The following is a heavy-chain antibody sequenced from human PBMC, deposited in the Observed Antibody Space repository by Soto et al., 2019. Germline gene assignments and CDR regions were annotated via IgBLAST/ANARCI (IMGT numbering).Heavy chain of an antibody. CDR2: IKSKTDGGTT. Sequence: EVHLVESGGGLVKPGGSLRLSCAASGFSFRNAWMNWVRQAPGKGLEWGGRIKSKTDGGTTDYAAPVKGTFTISRDDSKNTLYLQMYNLKAEDTGVYYCATGSPYSGLLFDYWGPGTLVTVSS. J-gene: IGHJ4*02. V-gene: IGHV3-15*07. D-gene: IGHD5-12*01. CDR3: ATGSPYSGLLFDY. CDR1: GFSFRNAW.